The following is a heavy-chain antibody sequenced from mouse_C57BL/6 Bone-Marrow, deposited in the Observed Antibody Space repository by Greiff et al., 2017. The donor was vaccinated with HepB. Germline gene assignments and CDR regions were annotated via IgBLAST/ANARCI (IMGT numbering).Heavy chain of an antibody. J-gene: IGHJ2*01. CDR2: IYPGDGDT. Sequence: QVQLQQSGPELVKPGASVKISCKASGYAFSSSWMNWVKQRPGKGLEWIGRIYPGDGDTNYNGKFKGKATLTADKSSSTAYMQLSSLTSEDSAVYFCAQTAQATDFDYFDYWGQGTTLTVSS. CDR1: GYAFSSSW. D-gene: IGHD3-2*02. CDR3: AQTAQATDFDYFDY. V-gene: IGHV1-82*01.